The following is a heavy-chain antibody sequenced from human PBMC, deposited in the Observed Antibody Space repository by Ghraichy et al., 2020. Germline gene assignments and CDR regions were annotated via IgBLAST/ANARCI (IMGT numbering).Heavy chain of an antibody. D-gene: IGHD1-26*01. Sequence: SETLSLTCTVSGGSISSYYWSWIRQPPGKGLEWIGYIYYSGSTNYNPSLKSRVTISVDTSKNQFSLKLSSVTAADTAVYYCARGVEKGGELLARTWFDPWGQGTLVTVSS. CDR3: ARGVEKGGELLARTWFDP. CDR2: IYYSGST. CDR1: GGSISSYY. J-gene: IGHJ5*02. V-gene: IGHV4-59*01.